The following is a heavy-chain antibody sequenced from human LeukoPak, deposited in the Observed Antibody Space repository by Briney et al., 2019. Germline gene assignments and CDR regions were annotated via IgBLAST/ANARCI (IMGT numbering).Heavy chain of an antibody. D-gene: IGHD6-13*01. CDR2: IYSGGST. V-gene: IGHV3-53*01. CDR1: GFTVSSNY. Sequence: GGSLRLSCAASGFTVSSNYMSWVRQAPGKGLEWVSVIYSGGSTYYADSVKGRFTISRDNSKNTLYLQMNSLRAEDTAVYYRARDGNSYGPFGDYWGQGTLVTVSS. CDR3: ARDGNSYGPFGDY. J-gene: IGHJ4*02.